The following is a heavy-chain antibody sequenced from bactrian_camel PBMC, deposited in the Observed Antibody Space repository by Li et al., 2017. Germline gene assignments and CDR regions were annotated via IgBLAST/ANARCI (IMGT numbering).Heavy chain of an antibody. V-gene: IGHV3S40*01. D-gene: IGHD3*01. J-gene: IGHJ4*01. CDR3: ARSSGRYCLLKLRDFII. CDR2: IYTGGTHR. CDR1: GDTYSGNC. Sequence: DVQLVESGGGLVQPGGSLRLSCAASGDTYSGNCMGWFRQAPGKDREGIAAIYTGGTHRYYADSVKGRFTISQDNSKNTVYLQMNSLKPEDSAMYYCARSSGRYCLLKLRDFIIWGQGTQVTVS.